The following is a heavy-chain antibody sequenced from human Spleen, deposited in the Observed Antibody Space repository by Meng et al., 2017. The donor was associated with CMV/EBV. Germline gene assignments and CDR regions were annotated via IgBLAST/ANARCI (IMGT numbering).Heavy chain of an antibody. CDR1: GYNFATYW. J-gene: IGHJ5*02. Sequence: GGSLRLSCKGYGYNFATYWIAWVRQMSGKGLEWMGIIYPGDSDTRYNPSFQGQVTISADKSMSTAYLHWSSLKASDTAIYYCARHAVFYYGSESHLDPWGQGTLVTVSS. CDR3: ARHAVFYYGSESHLDP. CDR2: IYPGDSDT. D-gene: IGHD3-10*01. V-gene: IGHV5-51*01.